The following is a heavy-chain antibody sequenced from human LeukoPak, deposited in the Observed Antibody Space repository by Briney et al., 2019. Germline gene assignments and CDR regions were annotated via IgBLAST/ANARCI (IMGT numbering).Heavy chain of an antibody. CDR3: ARGSPGESDFAY. Sequence: ASVKVSFKASVYTCTSYDINWVRQATSQGLEWMGFMNPNSGNTGYAQKFQDRLTITSNTSISTAYMELSSLRSEDTPVYYCARGSPGESDFAYWGQGTLVTVSS. V-gene: IGHV1-8*03. CDR2: MNPNSGNT. D-gene: IGHD3-10*01. J-gene: IGHJ4*02. CDR1: VYTCTSYD.